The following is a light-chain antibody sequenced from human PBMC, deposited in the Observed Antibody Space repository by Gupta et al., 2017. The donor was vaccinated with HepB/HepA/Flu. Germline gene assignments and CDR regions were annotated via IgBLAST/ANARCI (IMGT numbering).Light chain of an antibody. V-gene: IGLV2-14*03. CDR1: TSDVGGYDD. CDR3: SSYTSTSTIEV. J-gene: IGLJ1*01. CDR2: DVS. Sequence: QSALPQPASASASPGQSLTIFSPGTTSDVGGYDDVSWYQQFPGKAPRLLIYDVSNRPSGVFSRFSGSKYGNTASLTISGRRTEDEADYYCSSYTSTSTIEVFGTGTKVTVL.